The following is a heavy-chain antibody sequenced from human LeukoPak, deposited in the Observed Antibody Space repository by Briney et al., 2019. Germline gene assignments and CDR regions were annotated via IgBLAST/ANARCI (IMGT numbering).Heavy chain of an antibody. Sequence: GGSLRLSCAASGFTSSSYSMNWVRQAPGKGLEWVSSISSSSSYIYYADSVKGRFTISRDNAKNSLYLQMNSLRAEDTAVYYCARWDLGYCSSTSCYTGVQGNNWFDPWGQGTLVTVSS. J-gene: IGHJ5*02. CDR3: ARWDLGYCSSTSCYTGVQGNNWFDP. V-gene: IGHV3-21*01. CDR2: ISSSSSYI. D-gene: IGHD2-2*02. CDR1: GFTSSSYS.